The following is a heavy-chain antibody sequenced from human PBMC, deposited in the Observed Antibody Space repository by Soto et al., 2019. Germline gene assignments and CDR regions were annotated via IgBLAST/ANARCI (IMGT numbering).Heavy chain of an antibody. Sequence: ASVKVSCKASGFSFTGYYIHWLRQAPGQGLEWMGWINAHSGGTEYAQKFQGRVTLTRDTSIATAYLTLTSLTSDDTALYYCAKDLTRQLAYWLDPWGQGTQVTVS. CDR3: AKDLTRQLAYWLDP. J-gene: IGHJ5*02. CDR2: INAHSGGT. V-gene: IGHV1-2*02. CDR1: GFSFTGYY. D-gene: IGHD6-6*01.